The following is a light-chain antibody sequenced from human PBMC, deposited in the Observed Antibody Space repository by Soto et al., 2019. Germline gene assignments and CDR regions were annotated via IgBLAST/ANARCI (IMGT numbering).Light chain of an antibody. V-gene: IGKV3-11*01. Sequence: EVVLTQSPATLSLSPGERATLSCRASQRVGTNLAWYQQKPGQAARLLIYDASNRTTGIPARFSGSGSGTDFTLTISSLAPEDFAVYYCQQSSNWPPTFGPGTKVDIK. CDR2: DAS. CDR1: QRVGTN. J-gene: IGKJ3*01. CDR3: QQSSNWPPT.